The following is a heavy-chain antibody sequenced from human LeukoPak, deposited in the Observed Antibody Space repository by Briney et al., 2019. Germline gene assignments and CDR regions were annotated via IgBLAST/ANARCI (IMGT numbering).Heavy chain of an antibody. V-gene: IGHV3-66*01. D-gene: IGHD2-15*01. CDR1: GFSVSNNY. J-gene: IGHJ1*01. CDR2: IYSGGST. Sequence: SGGSLRLSCAASGFSVSNNYMSWDRQAPGKGLEWVSVIYSGGSTFYADSVKGRFTISRDNSKNTLYLQMNGLRAEDTAVYYCASDSYSPEYFQHWGQGTLVTVSS. CDR3: ASDSYSPEYFQH.